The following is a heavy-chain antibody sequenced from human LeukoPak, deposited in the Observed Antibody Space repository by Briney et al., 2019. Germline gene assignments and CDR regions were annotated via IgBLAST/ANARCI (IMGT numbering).Heavy chain of an antibody. V-gene: IGHV4-34*01. J-gene: IGHJ3*02. D-gene: IGHD3-3*01. CDR1: TGSFSDYY. CDR2: ISRSGSA. CDR3: ARGRPQHDFWSGYYDNAFDI. Sequence: SETLFLTCAGSTGSFSDYYWSWIRQPPGKGLEWIGEISRSGSANHNPSLKSRVTLSIGTSKKQLYLKLNSVTAADTAVYFCARGRPQHDFWSGYYDNAFDIWGLGTMVTVSS.